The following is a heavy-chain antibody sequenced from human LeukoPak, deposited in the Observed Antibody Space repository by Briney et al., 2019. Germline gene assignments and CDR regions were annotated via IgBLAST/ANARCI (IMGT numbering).Heavy chain of an antibody. V-gene: IGHV3-66*01. Sequence: GGSLRLSCAASGFTVSSNYMSWVRQAPGKGLEWVSVIYSGGSTYYADSVKGRFTISRDNSKNTLYLQMNSLRAEDTAVYYCARDPHSGYDLTLDAFDIWGQGTMVTVSS. CDR1: GFTVSSNY. D-gene: IGHD5-12*01. CDR3: ARDPHSGYDLTLDAFDI. J-gene: IGHJ3*02. CDR2: IYSGGST.